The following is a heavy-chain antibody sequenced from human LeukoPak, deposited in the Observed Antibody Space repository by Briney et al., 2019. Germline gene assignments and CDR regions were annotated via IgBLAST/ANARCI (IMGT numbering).Heavy chain of an antibody. Sequence: GGSLRLSCAASGFTFRSYAMNWVRQAPGMGLQWVSGISGSGGNTFYIDSVKGRFTISRDNSKNTLYLQMNSLRAEDTAVYYCAKVPYSSSQDPLDYWGQGTLVTVSS. V-gene: IGHV3-23*01. J-gene: IGHJ4*02. CDR1: GFTFRSYA. CDR3: AKVPYSSSQDPLDY. CDR2: ISGSGGNT. D-gene: IGHD6-19*01.